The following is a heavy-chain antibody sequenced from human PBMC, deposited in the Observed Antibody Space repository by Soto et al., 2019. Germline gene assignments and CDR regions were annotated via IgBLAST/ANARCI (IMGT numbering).Heavy chain of an antibody. Sequence: SETLCVSCTFSGGSVSIGTYYWSWIRQPPGKGLDRIGYLYYSGSTNYNPSLKSRVTISEDTSKNQFSLKLNSVTAADTAVYYCARVPYYYESSGYYDYYYGLDVWGHGTPVTVSS. CDR1: GGSVSIGTYY. D-gene: IGHD3-22*01. V-gene: IGHV4-61*01. CDR2: LYYSGST. J-gene: IGHJ6*02. CDR3: ARVPYYYESSGYYDYYYGLDV.